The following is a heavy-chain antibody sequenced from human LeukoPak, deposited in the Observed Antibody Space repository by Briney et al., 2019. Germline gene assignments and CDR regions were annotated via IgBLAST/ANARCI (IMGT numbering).Heavy chain of an antibody. CDR2: IYYSENT. Sequence: PSQTLSLTCTVSGGPVRSGDSYWSWIRQPPGKGLEWIGYIYYSENTYYNPSLRGRVTISLDMSRNQFSLSLSSVTAADTAVYYCARGSYDGGSGWGRFNYWGQGTLVTVSS. D-gene: IGHD6-19*01. V-gene: IGHV4-30-4*01. CDR1: GGPVRSGDSY. J-gene: IGHJ4*02. CDR3: ARGSYDGGSGWGRFNY.